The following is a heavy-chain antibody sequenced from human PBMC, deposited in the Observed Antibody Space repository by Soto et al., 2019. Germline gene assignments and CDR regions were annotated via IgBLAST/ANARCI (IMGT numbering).Heavy chain of an antibody. D-gene: IGHD4-17*01. CDR1: GFTVSSNY. CDR3: ARDPVGDYGSY. Sequence: GGSLRLSCAASGFTVSSNYMSWVRQAPGKGLEWVSVIYSGGSTYYADSVKGRFTISRDNSKNTLYLQMNSLGAEDTAVYYCARDPVGDYGSYWGQGTLVTVSS. V-gene: IGHV3-66*01. J-gene: IGHJ4*02. CDR2: IYSGGST.